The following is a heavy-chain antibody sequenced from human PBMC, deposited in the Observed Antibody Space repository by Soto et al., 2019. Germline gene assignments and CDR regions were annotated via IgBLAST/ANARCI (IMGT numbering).Heavy chain of an antibody. D-gene: IGHD3-3*01. CDR3: AGARSGYYLRPYYYYGMDV. J-gene: IGHJ6*02. CDR2: ISYDGSNK. CDR1: GFTFSSYA. Sequence: LRLSCAASGFTFSSYAMHWVRQSPGKGLEWVAVISYDGSNKYYADSVKGRFTISRDNSKNTLYLQMNSLRAEDTAVYYCAGARSGYYLRPYYYYGMDVWGQGTTVTVSS. V-gene: IGHV3-30-3*01.